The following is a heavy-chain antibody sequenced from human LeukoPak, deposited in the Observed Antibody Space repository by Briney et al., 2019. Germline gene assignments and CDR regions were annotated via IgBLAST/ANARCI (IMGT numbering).Heavy chain of an antibody. CDR1: GGSISSGGYY. J-gene: IGHJ5*02. D-gene: IGHD4-11*01. CDR2: IYYSGST. V-gene: IGHV4-31*03. Sequence: SETLSLTCTVSGGSISSGGYYWSWIRQHPVKGLEWIGYIYYSGSTYYNPSLKSRVTISVDTSKNKFSLKLSSVTAADTAVYYCARAPNVNHYCKHKNNWFDPRGQGTLVTVSS. CDR3: ARAPNVNHYCKHKNNWFDP.